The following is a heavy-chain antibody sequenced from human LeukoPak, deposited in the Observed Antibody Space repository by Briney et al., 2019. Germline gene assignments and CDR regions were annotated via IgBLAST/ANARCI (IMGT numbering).Heavy chain of an antibody. V-gene: IGHV3-30*04. D-gene: IGHD2-21*02. Sequence: GGSLRLSCAASGFTFNSYAVHWVRQAPGKGLEWVAVISYDGSNKYYADSVKGRFTISRDNSKNTLYLQMNSLRAEDTAVYYCAKAPCGGDCYHFDYWGQGTLVTVSS. J-gene: IGHJ4*02. CDR2: ISYDGSNK. CDR1: GFTFNSYA. CDR3: AKAPCGGDCYHFDY.